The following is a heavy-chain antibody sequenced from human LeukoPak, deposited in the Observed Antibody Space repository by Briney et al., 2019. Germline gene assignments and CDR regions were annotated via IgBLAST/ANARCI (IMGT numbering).Heavy chain of an antibody. J-gene: IGHJ6*04. CDR1: GDSIESSGFY. D-gene: IGHD2/OR15-2a*01. CDR2: IHYSGNT. V-gene: IGHV4-39*07. Sequence: TSETLSLTCSVSGDSIESSGFYWDWIRQSPGKGLEWIGNIHYSGNTYYNPSFNSRVSVSSDTSKNQFYLKLTSVTAADSAVYYCARSRRGRPFPVWGNGTTVIVSS. CDR3: ARSRRGRPFPV.